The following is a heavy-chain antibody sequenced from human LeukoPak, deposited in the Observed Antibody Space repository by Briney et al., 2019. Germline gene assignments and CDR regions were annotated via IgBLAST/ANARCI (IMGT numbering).Heavy chain of an antibody. D-gene: IGHD2-2*01. Sequence: GGSLRLSCAASGFTFSSYWMSWVRQAPGKGLEWVANIKQDGSEKYYVDSVKGRFTISRGNAKNSLYLQMNSLTAEDTAVYYCARVLPAPVDYYYMDVWGKGTTVTVSS. J-gene: IGHJ6*03. CDR3: ARVLPAPVDYYYMDV. V-gene: IGHV3-7*01. CDR1: GFTFSSYW. CDR2: IKQDGSEK.